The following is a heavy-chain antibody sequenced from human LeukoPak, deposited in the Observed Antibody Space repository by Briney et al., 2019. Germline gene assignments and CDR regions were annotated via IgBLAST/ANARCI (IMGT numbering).Heavy chain of an antibody. Sequence: PSETLSLTCTVSGVSITSATTVYWAWVRQPPGKGLEWIGDIYDSGSTYYNPSLKSRVTMSEDTSKNQFSLKLSSVTAADTAVYYCVRHAHNPAFDFWGQGTLVTVSS. J-gene: IGHJ4*02. D-gene: IGHD1-14*01. V-gene: IGHV4-39*01. CDR1: GVSITSATTVY. CDR2: IYDSGST. CDR3: VRHAHNPAFDF.